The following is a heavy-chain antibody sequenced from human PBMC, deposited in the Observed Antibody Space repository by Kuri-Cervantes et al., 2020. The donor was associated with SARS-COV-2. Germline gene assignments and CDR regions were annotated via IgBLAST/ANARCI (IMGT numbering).Heavy chain of an antibody. J-gene: IGHJ6*02. V-gene: IGHV3-33*08. CDR2: IWYDGSNK. CDR3: AREGIQLWEGIYYYYYGMDV. Sequence: GGSLRLSCAASGFTFSSYGMRWVRQAPGKGLEWVAVIWYDGSNKYYADSVKGRFTISGDNSKNTLYLQMNSLRAEETAVYYGAREGIQLWEGIYYYYYGMDVWGQGTTVTVSS. D-gene: IGHD5-18*01. CDR1: GFTFSSYG.